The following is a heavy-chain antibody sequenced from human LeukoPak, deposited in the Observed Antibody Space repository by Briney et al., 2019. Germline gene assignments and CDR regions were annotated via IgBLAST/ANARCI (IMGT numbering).Heavy chain of an antibody. CDR2: IYYSGST. V-gene: IGHV4-30-4*01. J-gene: IGHJ3*02. Sequence: SETLSLTCTVSGGSIGSGDYYWSWIRQPPGKGLEWIGYIYYSGSTYYNPSLKSRVTISVDTSKNQFSLKLSSVTAADTAVYYCARHRRTVTTFSDAFDIWGQGAMVTVSS. CDR3: ARHRRTVTTFSDAFDI. CDR1: GGSIGSGDYY. D-gene: IGHD4-17*01.